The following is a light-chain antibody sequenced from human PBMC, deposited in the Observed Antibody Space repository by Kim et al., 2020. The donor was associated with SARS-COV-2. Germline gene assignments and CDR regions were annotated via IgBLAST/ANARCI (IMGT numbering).Light chain of an antibody. J-gene: IGLJ1*01. CDR2: QDS. V-gene: IGLV3-1*01. Sequence: VSPGQTASITCSGDKLGDKYACWYQQKPGQSPVLVIYQDSKRPSGIPERFSGSNSGNIATLTISGTQAMDEADYYCQAWDSSTVVFGTGTKVTVL. CDR3: QAWDSSTVV. CDR1: KLGDKY.